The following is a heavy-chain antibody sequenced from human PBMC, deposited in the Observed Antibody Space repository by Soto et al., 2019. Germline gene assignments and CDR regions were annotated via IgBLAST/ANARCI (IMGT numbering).Heavy chain of an antibody. J-gene: IGHJ4*02. CDR3: ARDYYDYYFDY. Sequence: SETLSLTCTVSSGSISDYYWSWIRQPPEKGLEWIGYINYSGSTNYNPSLKSRVTMSLDTSKNQFSLKLSSVTAADTAVYYCARDYYDYYFDYWDQGTLVTVSS. D-gene: IGHD3-3*01. CDR1: SGSISDYY. CDR2: INYSGST. V-gene: IGHV4-59*01.